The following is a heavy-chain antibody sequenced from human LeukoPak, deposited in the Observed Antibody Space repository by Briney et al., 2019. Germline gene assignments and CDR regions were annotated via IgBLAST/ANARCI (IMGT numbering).Heavy chain of an antibody. V-gene: IGHV1-69*04. CDR3: AISVHTAMVDDY. D-gene: IGHD5-18*01. CDR2: IIPILGIA. J-gene: IGHJ4*02. CDR1: GGTFSSYA. Sequence: SVKVSCKASGGTFSSYAISWVRQAPGQGLEWMGRIIPILGIANYAQKFQGRVTITADKSTSTAYMELSSLRSEDTAVYYCAISVHTAMVDDYWGQGTLVTVSS.